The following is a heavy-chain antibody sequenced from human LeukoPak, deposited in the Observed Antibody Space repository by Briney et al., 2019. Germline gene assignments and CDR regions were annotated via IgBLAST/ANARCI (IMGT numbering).Heavy chain of an antibody. V-gene: IGHV3-23*01. CDR2: ISGSGGST. CDR3: AKSLYSYDYGFFLH. CDR1: GFTFSNYA. J-gene: IGHJ1*01. D-gene: IGHD5-18*01. Sequence: GGSLRLSCVASGFTFSNYAMSWVRQAPGKGLEWVSTISGSGGSTYYADSVKGRFTISRDNSKNTLYLQMNSLRAEDTAVYYCAKSLYSYDYGFFLHWGQGTLVTVSS.